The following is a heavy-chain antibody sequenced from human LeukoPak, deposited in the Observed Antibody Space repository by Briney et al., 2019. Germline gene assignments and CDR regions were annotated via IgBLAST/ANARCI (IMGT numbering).Heavy chain of an antibody. Sequence: SETLSLICTVSGGSISSGGYYWSWIRQHPGKGLEWIGYIYYSGSTYYNPSLKSRVTISVDTSKNQFSLKLSSVTAADTAVYYCARGKVGATNWFDPWGQGTLVTVSS. V-gene: IGHV4-31*03. CDR2: IYYSGST. CDR3: ARGKVGATNWFDP. J-gene: IGHJ5*02. CDR1: GGSISSGGYY. D-gene: IGHD1-26*01.